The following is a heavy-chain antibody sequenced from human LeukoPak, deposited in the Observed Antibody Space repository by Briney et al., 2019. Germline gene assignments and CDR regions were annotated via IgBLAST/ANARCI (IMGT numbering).Heavy chain of an antibody. D-gene: IGHD4-17*01. V-gene: IGHV4-59*12. CDR3: ARDTGHYYFDY. J-gene: IGHJ4*02. CDR1: GGSINSYY. CDR2: IYYSGST. Sequence: PSETLSLTCTVSGGSINSYYWSWIRQPPGKGLEWIGYIYYSGSTNYNPSLKSRVTISLDTSKNQFSLRLISLTAADTAVYYCARDTGHYYFDYWGQGTLVTVSS.